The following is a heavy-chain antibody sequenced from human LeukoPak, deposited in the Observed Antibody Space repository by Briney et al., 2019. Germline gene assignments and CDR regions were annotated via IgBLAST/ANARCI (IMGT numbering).Heavy chain of an antibody. V-gene: IGHV4-30-2*01. Sequence: SETLSLTCAVSGGSISSGGYSWSWIRQPPGKGLEWIGYIYHSGSTNYNPSLKSRVTISVDTSKNQFSLKLSSVTAADTAVYYCARRSRYDFWSGYSPYYYYGMDVWGQGPRSPSP. CDR3: ARRSRYDFWSGYSPYYYYGMDV. CDR2: IYHSGST. J-gene: IGHJ6*02. CDR1: GGSISSGGYS. D-gene: IGHD3-3*01.